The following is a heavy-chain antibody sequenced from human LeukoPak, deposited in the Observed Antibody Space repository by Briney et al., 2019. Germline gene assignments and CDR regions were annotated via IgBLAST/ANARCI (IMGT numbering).Heavy chain of an antibody. Sequence: GRSLRLSCAASGYTFSSYGMHWVRQAPGRGLEWVAVIWYDGSNKYYADSVKGRFTISRDNSKNTLYLQINGLRAEDTSVYYFARDLSTTAVDYWGQGTLVTVSS. CDR3: ARDLSTTAVDY. V-gene: IGHV3-33*01. CDR1: GYTFSSYG. J-gene: IGHJ4*02. D-gene: IGHD1-26*01. CDR2: IWYDGSNK.